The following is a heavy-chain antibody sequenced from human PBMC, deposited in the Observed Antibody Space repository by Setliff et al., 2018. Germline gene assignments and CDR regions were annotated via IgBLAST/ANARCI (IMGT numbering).Heavy chain of an antibody. CDR1: GGAFTSFA. Sequence: GAAVKVSCKASGGAFTSFAISWVRQAPGQGLEWMGRIIPLFGTANYAQKFQGRVTITADESTSTAYMEVRSLRSEDTAVYYCARGSLGYYGSGSYYKDYCGQGPLVTVSS. J-gene: IGHJ4*02. D-gene: IGHD3-10*01. CDR3: ARGSLGYYGSGSYYKDY. CDR2: IIPLFGTA. V-gene: IGHV1-69*13.